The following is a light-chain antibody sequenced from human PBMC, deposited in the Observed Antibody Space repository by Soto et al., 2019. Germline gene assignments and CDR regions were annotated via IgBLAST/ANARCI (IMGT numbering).Light chain of an antibody. CDR3: SSYTSSTFYV. V-gene: IGLV2-14*01. J-gene: IGLJ1*01. CDR2: EVS. CDR1: SSNIGGNY. Sequence: QSVLTQPPSVSAAPGQKVTISCSGSSSNIGGNYVSWYQQHPGKAPKLMIYEVSNRPSGVSNRSSGSKSGNTASLTISGLQAEDEADYYCSSYTSSTFYVFGTGTKVTVL.